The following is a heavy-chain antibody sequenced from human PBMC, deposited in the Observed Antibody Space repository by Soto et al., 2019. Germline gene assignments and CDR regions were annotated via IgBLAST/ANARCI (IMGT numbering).Heavy chain of an antibody. V-gene: IGHV4-59*01. D-gene: IGHD1-7*01. J-gene: IGHJ6*02. CDR3: ARDRKLELPGNYYYYGMDV. CDR1: GGSIRDYF. Sequence: PSETLSLTXSVSGGSIRDYFWTWIRQSPGRGLEWIGYISSSGTVKYNSSLKSRVTISLDRSRNQFSLKLSSVTAAGTAVYFCARDRKLELPGNYYYYGMDVWGQGTTVTVSS. CDR2: ISSSGTV.